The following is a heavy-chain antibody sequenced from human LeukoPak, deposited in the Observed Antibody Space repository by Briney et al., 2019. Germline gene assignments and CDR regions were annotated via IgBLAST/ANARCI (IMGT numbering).Heavy chain of an antibody. CDR3: ARVGEYGSGSYLLY. V-gene: IGHV1-2*02. J-gene: IGHJ4*02. Sequence: ASGKVSCKASGYTFSGYYMHWVRQAPGQGLEWMGWINPNSGGTNYAQKFQGRVTMTRDTSISTAYMELSRLTSDDTAVYYCARVGEYGSGSYLLYWGQGTLVTVSS. D-gene: IGHD3-10*01. CDR2: INPNSGGT. CDR1: GYTFSGYY.